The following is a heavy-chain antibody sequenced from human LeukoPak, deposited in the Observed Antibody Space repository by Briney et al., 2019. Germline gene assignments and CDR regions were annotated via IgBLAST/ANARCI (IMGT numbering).Heavy chain of an antibody. Sequence: PSETLSLTCAVYGGSFSGYYWSWIRQPPGKGLEWIGEINHSGSTNYNPSLKSRVTISVDTSKNQFSLKLSSVPAADTAVYYCARGYYGSGKPRNYYYYYGMDVWGKGTTVTVSS. CDR3: ARGYYGSGKPRNYYYYYGMDV. V-gene: IGHV4-34*01. CDR1: GGSFSGYY. D-gene: IGHD3-10*01. J-gene: IGHJ6*04. CDR2: INHSGST.